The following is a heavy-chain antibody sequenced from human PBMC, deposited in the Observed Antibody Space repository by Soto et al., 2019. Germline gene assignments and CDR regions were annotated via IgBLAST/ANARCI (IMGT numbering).Heavy chain of an antibody. V-gene: IGHV1-46*03. J-gene: IGHJ4*02. CDR2: INPSGGST. D-gene: IGHD5-12*01. CDR3: ARDRRTLDIVATIASVLDY. CDR1: GYTFTSYY. Sequence: ASVKVSCKASGYTFTSYYMHWVRQAPGQGLEWMGIINPSGGSTSYAQKFQGRVTMTRDTSTSTVYMELSSLRSEDTAVYYCARDRRTLDIVATIASVLDYWGQGTLVTVSS.